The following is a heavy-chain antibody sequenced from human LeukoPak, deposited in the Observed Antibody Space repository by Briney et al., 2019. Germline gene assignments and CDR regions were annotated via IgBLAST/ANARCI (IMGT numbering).Heavy chain of an antibody. D-gene: IGHD6-19*01. Sequence: PGGSLRLSCAASGFTFSSYEMNWVRQAPGKGLEWVSYISSSGSTIYYADSVKGRFTISRDNAKNSLYLQMNSLRAEDTAVYYCARRSSGWYGHWYAPWGQGTLVTVSS. CDR3: ARRSSGWYGHWYAP. CDR2: ISSSGSTI. V-gene: IGHV3-48*03. CDR1: GFTFSSYE. J-gene: IGHJ5*02.